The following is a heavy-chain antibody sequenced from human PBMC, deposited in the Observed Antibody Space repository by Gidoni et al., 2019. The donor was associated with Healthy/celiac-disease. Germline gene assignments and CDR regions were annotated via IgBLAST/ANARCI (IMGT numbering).Heavy chain of an antibody. D-gene: IGHD2-15*01. V-gene: IGHV3-23*01. CDR2: ISGSGGST. J-gene: IGHJ3*02. Sequence: EVQLLESGGGLVQPGGSLRLSCAASGFTFSSYAMSWVRQAPGKGLEWVSAISGSGGSTYYADSVKGRFTISRDNSKNTLYLQMNSLRAEDTAVYYCANNVGVADDAFDIWGQGTMVTVSS. CDR1: GFTFSSYA. CDR3: ANNVGVADDAFDI.